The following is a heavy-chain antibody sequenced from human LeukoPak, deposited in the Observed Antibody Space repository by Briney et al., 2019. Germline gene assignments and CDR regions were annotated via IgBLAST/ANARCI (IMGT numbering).Heavy chain of an antibody. Sequence: SETLSLTCTVSGGSISGHYWTWIRQPPGKGLEWIGQIHYSWRPDYNPSLKSRVTISVDTSKNQLSLKVTSVTGADTAVYYCARFGVDYDMDVWGQGTTVTVSS. J-gene: IGHJ6*02. V-gene: IGHV4-59*11. CDR3: ARFGVDYDMDV. CDR2: IHYSWRP. CDR1: GGSISGHY. D-gene: IGHD3-16*01.